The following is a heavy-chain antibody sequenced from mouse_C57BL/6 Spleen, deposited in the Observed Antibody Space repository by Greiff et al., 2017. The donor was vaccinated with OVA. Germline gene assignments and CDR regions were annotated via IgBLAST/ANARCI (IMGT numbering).Heavy chain of an antibody. Sequence: QVQLKESGPGILQSSQTLSLTCTFSGFSLSTSGMGVSWLRQPSGKGLEWLAHTYWDDDKRYNPFLKSRLTISKDTSRNQVFLKITRVDTSDTATYYGARREEVYYGKSMDYGGQGTSVTVSS. CDR1: GFSLSTSGMG. CDR3: ARREEVYYGKSMDY. J-gene: IGHJ4*01. CDR2: TYWDDDK. D-gene: IGHD2-1*01. V-gene: IGHV8-12*01.